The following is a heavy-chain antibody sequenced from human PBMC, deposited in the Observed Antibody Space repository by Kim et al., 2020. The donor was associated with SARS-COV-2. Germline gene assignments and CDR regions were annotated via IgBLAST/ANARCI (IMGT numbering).Heavy chain of an antibody. Sequence: GGSLRLSCVASGLTITNSGMHWVRQAPGKGLEWVAVIWSDGSTKYYADSVKGRFTISRDGSKNTLYLQMNSLRVEDTALYYCAKDVRNMAGHDHWGQGTLVTVSS. D-gene: IGHD4-4*01. CDR2: IWSDGSTK. CDR1: GLTITNSG. V-gene: IGHV3-33*06. CDR3: AKDVRNMAGHDH. J-gene: IGHJ4*02.